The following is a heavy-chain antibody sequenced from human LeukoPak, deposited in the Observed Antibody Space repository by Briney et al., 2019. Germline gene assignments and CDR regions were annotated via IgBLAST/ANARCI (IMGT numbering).Heavy chain of an antibody. D-gene: IGHD4-17*01. CDR1: GGSISSYY. CDR3: ARARDYGDYPTWFDP. J-gene: IGHJ5*02. Sequence: SETLSLTCTVSGGSISSYYWSWIRHPPGKGLEWIGYIYYSGSTNYDPSLKSRVTISVDTSKNQFSLKLSSVTAADTAVYYCARARDYGDYPTWFDPWGQGTLVTVSS. V-gene: IGHV4-59*01. CDR2: IYYSGST.